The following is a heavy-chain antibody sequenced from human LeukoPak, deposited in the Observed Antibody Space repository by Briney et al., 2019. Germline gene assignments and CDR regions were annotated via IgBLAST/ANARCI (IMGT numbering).Heavy chain of an antibody. CDR2: ISGSGGST. CDR3: ATDSHSSGWYYHYYGMDV. V-gene: IGHV3-23*01. D-gene: IGHD6-19*01. CDR1: GFTFSSYA. Sequence: GGSLRLSCAASGFTFSSYAMSWVRQAPGKGLEWVSAISGSGGSTYYADSVKGRFTISRENSKNTLYLQMTSLRAEDTAVYYCATDSHSSGWYYHYYGMDVWGQGTTVTVSS. J-gene: IGHJ6*02.